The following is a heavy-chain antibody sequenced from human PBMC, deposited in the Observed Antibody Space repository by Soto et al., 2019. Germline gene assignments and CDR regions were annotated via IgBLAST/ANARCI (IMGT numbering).Heavy chain of an antibody. CDR3: AKDQGLGSSGWYRAPRYFDY. V-gene: IGHV3-23*01. CDR2: LSGTGDST. D-gene: IGHD6-19*01. Sequence: EVQLLESGGALVQPGGSLRLSCAASGFTFNTYTMSWVRQAPGKGLEWVSGLSGTGDSTYYADSVKGRFTISRDNSKNTLYLRMNSLRAEDTAIYYCAKDQGLGSSGWYRAPRYFDYWGQGTLVTVSS. CDR1: GFTFNTYT. J-gene: IGHJ4*02.